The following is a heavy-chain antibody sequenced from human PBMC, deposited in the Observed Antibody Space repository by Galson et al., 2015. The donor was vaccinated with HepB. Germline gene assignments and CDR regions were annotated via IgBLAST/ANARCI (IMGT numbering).Heavy chain of an antibody. CDR1: RFTFSSYA. J-gene: IGHJ4*02. V-gene: IGHV3-30*04. Sequence: SLRLSCAASRFTFSSYAMHWVRQAPGKGLEWVAVISYDGSNKYYADSVKGRFTISRDNSKNTLYLQMNSLRPEDTAVYYCARGTGHSSSWGDIDYWGQGTLVTVSS. CDR3: ARGTGHSSSWGDIDY. CDR2: ISYDGSNK. D-gene: IGHD6-13*01.